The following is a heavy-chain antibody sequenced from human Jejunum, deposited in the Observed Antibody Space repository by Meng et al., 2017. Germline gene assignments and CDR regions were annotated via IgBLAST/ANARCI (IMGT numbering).Heavy chain of an antibody. CDR2: IGRGGDT. Sequence: GESLKISCEASGFTFTNYDFHWVRQRPGKGLEWVSAIGRGGDTYYAGSVKGRFIMSRENTENSVYLQMNSLTAGDTAIYYCARESMDTDSSGWYDWYFDLWGRGTLVTVSS. V-gene: IGHV3-13*01. D-gene: IGHD6-19*01. CDR1: GFTFTNYD. J-gene: IGHJ2*01. CDR3: ARESMDTDSSGWYDWYFDL.